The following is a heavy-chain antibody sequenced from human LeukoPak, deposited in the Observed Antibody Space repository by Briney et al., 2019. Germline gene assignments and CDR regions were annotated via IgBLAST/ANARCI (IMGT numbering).Heavy chain of an antibody. CDR1: GYTFTSYG. CDR3: ARDLGRYFDWLLSPLFDY. CDR2: ICAYNGNT. V-gene: IGHV1-18*01. Sequence: ASVKVSCKASGYTFTSYGISWVRQAPGQGLKWMGWICAYNGNTNYAQKLQGRVTMTTDTSTSTAYMELRSLRSDDTAVYYCARDLGRYFDWLLSPLFDYWGQGTLVTVSS. D-gene: IGHD3-9*01. J-gene: IGHJ4*02.